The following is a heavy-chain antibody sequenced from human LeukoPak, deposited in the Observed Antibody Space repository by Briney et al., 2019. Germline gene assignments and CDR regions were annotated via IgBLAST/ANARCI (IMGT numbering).Heavy chain of an antibody. Sequence: SSETLSLTCTVSGGSVSNYYWSWIRQPPGKGLEWIGYIYYSGTTDYNPSLRSRVTILVDTSKNQLSLKLTSVTAADTAVYYCARFRGYYDSSGYHGAFDIWGQGTMVTVSS. J-gene: IGHJ3*02. V-gene: IGHV4-59*02. D-gene: IGHD3-22*01. CDR2: IYYSGTT. CDR1: GGSVSNYY. CDR3: ARFRGYYDSSGYHGAFDI.